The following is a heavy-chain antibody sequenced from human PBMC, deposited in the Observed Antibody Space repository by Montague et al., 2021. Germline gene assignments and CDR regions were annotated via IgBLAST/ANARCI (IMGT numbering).Heavy chain of an antibody. J-gene: IGHJ3*02. CDR3: ARNLASAAPGAFDI. V-gene: IGHV3-74*01. D-gene: IGHD6-13*01. CDR2: ITLDGSST. Sequence: SLRLSCVASGFSFSSYWMHWVRQAPGKGLLWVSRITLDGSSTTFADSVKGRFTTSRDNAKATLYLQMNSPRVEDTAVYYCARNLASAAPGAFDIWGQGTMVTVSS. CDR1: GFSFSSYW.